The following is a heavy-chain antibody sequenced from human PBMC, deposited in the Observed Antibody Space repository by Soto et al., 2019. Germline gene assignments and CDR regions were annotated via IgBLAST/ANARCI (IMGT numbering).Heavy chain of an antibody. D-gene: IGHD1-26*01. J-gene: IGHJ6*04. CDR2: INPNSGGT. CDR3: ARELSGREYYFDGMDV. V-gene: IGHV1-2*04. Sequence: ASVKVSCKASGYTFTGYYMHWVRQAPGQGLEWMGWINPNSGGTNYAQKFQGWVTMTRDTSISTAYMELSRLRSDDTAVYYCARELSGREYYFDGMDVWREGTMGTVGS. CDR1: GYTFTGYY.